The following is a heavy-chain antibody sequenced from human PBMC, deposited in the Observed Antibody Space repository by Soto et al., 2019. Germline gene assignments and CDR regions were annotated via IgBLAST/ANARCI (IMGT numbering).Heavy chain of an antibody. CDR1: GFTFSSYA. CDR3: AKDDYYDSSGYIDY. Sequence: VGSLRLSCAASGFTFSSYAMSWVRQAPGKGLEWVSAISGSGGSTYYADSVKGRFTISRDNSKNTLYLQMNSLRAEDTAVYYCAKDDYYDSSGYIDYWGQGTLVTVSS. D-gene: IGHD3-22*01. CDR2: ISGSGGST. J-gene: IGHJ4*02. V-gene: IGHV3-23*01.